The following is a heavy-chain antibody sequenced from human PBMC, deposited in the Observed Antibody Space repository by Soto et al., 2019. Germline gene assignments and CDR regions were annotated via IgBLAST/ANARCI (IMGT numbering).Heavy chain of an antibody. Sequence: SETLSLTCTVSGASISSYYWSWIRQPPGKGLEWIGYIYYSGSTNYNPSLKGRVTMSVDTSKNQFSLKLSSVTAADTAVYYCARDPLGKQHFDYWGQGTLVTVSS. J-gene: IGHJ4*02. D-gene: IGHD6-13*01. V-gene: IGHV4-59*01. CDR1: GASISSYY. CDR2: IYYSGST. CDR3: ARDPLGKQHFDY.